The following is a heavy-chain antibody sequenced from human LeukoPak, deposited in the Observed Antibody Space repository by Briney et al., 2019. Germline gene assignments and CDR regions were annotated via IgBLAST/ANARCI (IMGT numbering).Heavy chain of an antibody. CDR3: ARDIVVVVAAHYFDY. V-gene: IGHV3-7*01. Sequence: PGGSLRLSCAASGFTFSSYWMSWVRQAPGKGLEWVANIKQDGSEKYYVDSVKGRFTISRDNAKNSLYLQMNSLRAEDTAVYYCARDIVVVVAAHYFDYWGQGTLVTVSS. J-gene: IGHJ4*02. CDR2: IKQDGSEK. CDR1: GFTFSSYW. D-gene: IGHD2-15*01.